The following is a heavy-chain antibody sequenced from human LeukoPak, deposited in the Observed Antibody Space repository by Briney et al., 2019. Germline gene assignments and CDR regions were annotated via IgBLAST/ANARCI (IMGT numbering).Heavy chain of an antibody. Sequence: PSETPSLTCTVSGGSISGYYWSWIRQPPGKGLEWIGHIFYSGSTNYNPSLKSRVTISVDTSKNQFSLKLSSVTAADTAVYYCARGEWDLLFDYWGQGTLVTVSS. CDR2: IFYSGST. V-gene: IGHV4-59*01. CDR3: ARGEWDLLFDY. CDR1: GGSISGYY. D-gene: IGHD1-26*01. J-gene: IGHJ4*02.